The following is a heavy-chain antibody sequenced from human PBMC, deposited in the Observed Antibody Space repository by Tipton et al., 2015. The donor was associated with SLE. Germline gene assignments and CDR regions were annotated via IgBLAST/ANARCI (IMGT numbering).Heavy chain of an antibody. J-gene: IGHJ4*02. CDR2: IGNDGSNY. D-gene: IGHD3/OR15-3a*01. V-gene: IGHV3-30*02. CDR1: GFTFSSYG. Sequence: SLRLSCAASGFTFSSYGIHWVRQAPGKGLEWVTFIGNDGSNYYYTDSVKGRFTISRDNSKNTLYLQMNGLRTEDTAIYYCARDQLFGLVKWGQGTLVTVSS. CDR3: ARDQLFGLVK.